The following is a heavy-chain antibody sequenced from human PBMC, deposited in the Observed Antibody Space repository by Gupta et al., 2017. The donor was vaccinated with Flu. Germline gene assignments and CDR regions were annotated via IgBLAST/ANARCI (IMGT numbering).Heavy chain of an antibody. Sequence: QVQLQESGPGLVKPSETLSLTCTVSGGSISSYYWSWIRQPPGQGLEWIGYIYYSGSTNYNPSLKSRVTISVDTSKNQFSLKLSSVTAADTAVYYCASGFRYGSGPFDYWGQGTLVTVSS. J-gene: IGHJ4*02. CDR1: GGSISSYY. CDR2: IYYSGST. D-gene: IGHD3-10*01. V-gene: IGHV4-59*01. CDR3: ASGFRYGSGPFDY.